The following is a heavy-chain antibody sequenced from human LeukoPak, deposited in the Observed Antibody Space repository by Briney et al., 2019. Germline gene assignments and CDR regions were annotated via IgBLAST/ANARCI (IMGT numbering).Heavy chain of an antibody. CDR3: ARDRSQGYFDWLLSNTNAFDI. CDR1: GYTFTSYG. D-gene: IGHD3-9*01. CDR2: LSAYNGNT. Sequence: ASVKVSCKASGYTFTSYGINWVRQAPGQGLEWMGWLSAYNGNTNYAQNLQGRVTMTTDTSTNAAYMELRSLRSDDTAVYYCARDRSQGYFDWLLSNTNAFDIWGQGTMVTVSS. V-gene: IGHV1-18*01. J-gene: IGHJ3*02.